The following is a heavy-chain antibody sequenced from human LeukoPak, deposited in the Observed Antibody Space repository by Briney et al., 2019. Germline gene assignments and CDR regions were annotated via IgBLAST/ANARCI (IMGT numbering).Heavy chain of an antibody. CDR3: TPDLSGSGSWPSFDY. CDR2: IKSKTDGGTT. V-gene: IGHV3-15*01. CDR1: GFTFSNAW. D-gene: IGHD3-10*01. J-gene: IGHJ4*02. Sequence: GGSLRLSCAASGFTFSNAWMSWVRQAPGKGLEWVGRIKSKTDGGTTDYAAPVKGRFTISRDDSKNTLYLHMNSLKTEDTAVYYCTPDLSGSGSWPSFDYWGQGTLVTVSS.